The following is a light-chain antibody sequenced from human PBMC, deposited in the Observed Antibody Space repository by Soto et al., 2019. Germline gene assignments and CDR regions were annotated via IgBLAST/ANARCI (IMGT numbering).Light chain of an antibody. CDR1: NSNIGSNT. Sequence: QTVVTQPPSASGTPGQTVAISCSGSNSNIGSNTVNWYQQFPGTAPKLLIYGNNQRPSGVPDRFSGSKSDTSASLAISGLLSEDESDYYCAAWDDSLNGWVFGGGTKLTVL. CDR2: GNN. J-gene: IGLJ3*02. CDR3: AAWDDSLNGWV. V-gene: IGLV1-44*01.